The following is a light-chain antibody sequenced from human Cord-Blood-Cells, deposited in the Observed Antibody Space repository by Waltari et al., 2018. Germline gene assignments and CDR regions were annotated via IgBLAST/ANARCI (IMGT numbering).Light chain of an antibody. CDR2: DSS. J-gene: IGKJ3*01. CDR1: QDISNY. V-gene: IGKV1-33*01. Sequence: DIKMTQSPSSLSASVGDRVTTTCQASQDISNYLNWYQQKPGKAPKLLIYDSSNLETGVPSRFSGSGSGTDFTFTISSLQPEDIATYYCHQYDNLPPRTFGPGTKVDIK. CDR3: HQYDNLPPRT.